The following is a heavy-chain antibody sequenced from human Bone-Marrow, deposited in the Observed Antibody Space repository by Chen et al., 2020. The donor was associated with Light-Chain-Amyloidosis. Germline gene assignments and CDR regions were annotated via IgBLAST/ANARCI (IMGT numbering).Heavy chain of an antibody. CDR1: GFTVSSNY. D-gene: IGHD1-26*01. CDR3: ARAPSGTHFHFDY. Sequence: EVQLVETGGGLIQPGGSLRLSCAASGFTVSSNYMSWVRQAPGKGPEWVSVVYSGGNAYYAGSVKGRFTISRDNSKNTLYLQMNSLRAEDTTVYYCARAPSGTHFHFDYWGQGTLVTVSS. CDR2: VYSGGNA. J-gene: IGHJ4*02. V-gene: IGHV3-53*02.